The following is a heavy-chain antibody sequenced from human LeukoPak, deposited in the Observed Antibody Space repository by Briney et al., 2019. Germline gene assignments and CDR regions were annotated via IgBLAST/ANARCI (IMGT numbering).Heavy chain of an antibody. V-gene: IGHV3-48*03. Sequence: GGSLRLSCAASGFTFSSYEMNWVRQAPGKGLEWVSYINSGGSTLYYADSVKGRFTISRDNSKNTLYLQMNSLRAEDTAVYYCARHHGANYYYYDMDVWGQGTTVTVSS. CDR1: GFTFSSYE. J-gene: IGHJ6*02. CDR2: INSGGSTL. D-gene: IGHD4-17*01. CDR3: ARHHGANYYYYDMDV.